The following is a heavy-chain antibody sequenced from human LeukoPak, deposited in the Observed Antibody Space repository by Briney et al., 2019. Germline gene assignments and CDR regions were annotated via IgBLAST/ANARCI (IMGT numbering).Heavy chain of an antibody. J-gene: IGHJ6*03. D-gene: IGHD6-19*01. CDR1: GGSFSGYY. V-gene: IGHV4-34*01. CDR2: INHSGST. Sequence: SETLSLTCAVYGGSFSGYYWSWIRQPPGKGLEWIGEINHSGSTNYNPSLKSRVTVSVDTSKNQFSLKLSSVTAADTAVYYCARYVAVAASRYYCYYMDVWGKGTTVTVSS. CDR3: ARYVAVAASRYYCYYMDV.